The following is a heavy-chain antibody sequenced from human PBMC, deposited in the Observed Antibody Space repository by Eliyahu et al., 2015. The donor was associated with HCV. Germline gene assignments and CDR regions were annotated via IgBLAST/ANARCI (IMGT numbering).Heavy chain of an antibody. V-gene: IGHV3-23*01. CDR2: ISGSGGWI. CDR1: RFTFSSYA. D-gene: IGHD3-10*01. Sequence: EVQLLESGGGLVQPGGSLRLSCXSLWRFTFSSYAMRWVRQAPGKGRGGVSGISGSGGWIYYADSVKGRFTISRDNSKNTLYLQMNSLTAEDTAVYYCAKDFGAPVNWGQGTLVTVSS. CDR3: AKDFGAPVN. J-gene: IGHJ4*02.